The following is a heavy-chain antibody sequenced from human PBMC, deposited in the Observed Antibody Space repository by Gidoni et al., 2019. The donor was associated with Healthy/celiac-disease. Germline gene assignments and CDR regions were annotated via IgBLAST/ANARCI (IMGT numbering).Heavy chain of an antibody. V-gene: IGHV4-34*01. Sequence: QVQLQQWGAGLLKPSETLSLTCAVYGGSFSGYYWSWIRQPPGKGLEWIGEINHSGSTNYNPSLKSRVTISVDTSKNQFSLKLSSVTAADTAVYYCARPYSSSSGRGYFDYWGQGTLVTVSS. CDR2: INHSGST. J-gene: IGHJ4*02. CDR3: ARPYSSSSGRGYFDY. D-gene: IGHD6-6*01. CDR1: GGSFSGYY.